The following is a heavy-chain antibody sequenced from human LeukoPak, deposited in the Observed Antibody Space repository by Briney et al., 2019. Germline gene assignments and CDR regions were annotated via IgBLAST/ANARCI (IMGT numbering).Heavy chain of an antibody. D-gene: IGHD6-6*01. CDR3: AREGQLGY. V-gene: IGHV1-18*01. J-gene: IGHJ4*02. Sequence: ASVMVSCKASGYTFSTYRFSWVRQAPGQGLEWMGWISGYNGNTNYARKFQGRVTLTTDTSTSTAYMELRSLRFDDTAVYYCAREGQLGYWGQGTLVTVSS. CDR2: ISGYNGNT. CDR1: GYTFSTYR.